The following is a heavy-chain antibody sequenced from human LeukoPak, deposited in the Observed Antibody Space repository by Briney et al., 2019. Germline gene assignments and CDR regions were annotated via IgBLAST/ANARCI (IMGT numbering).Heavy chain of an antibody. D-gene: IGHD6-6*01. CDR2: INPNSGGT. CDR1: GGTFSSYA. CDR3: ARGWAARPSYYYYYYMDV. J-gene: IGHJ6*03. Sequence: ASVKVSCKASGGTFSSYAISWVRQAPGQGLEWMGRINPNSGGTNYAQKFQGRVTMTRDTSISTAYMELSRLRSDDTAVYYCARGWAARPSYYYYYYMDVWGKGTTVTVSS. V-gene: IGHV1-2*06.